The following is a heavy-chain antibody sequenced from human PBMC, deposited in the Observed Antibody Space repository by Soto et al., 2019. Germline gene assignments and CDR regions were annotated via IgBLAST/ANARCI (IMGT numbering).Heavy chain of an antibody. CDR2: TYYRSKWYN. J-gene: IGHJ6*02. D-gene: IGHD1-1*01. CDR3: ARGAVECMDV. V-gene: IGHV6-1*01. CDR1: GDSVSSNNAV. Sequence: SQTLSVTCAISGDSVSSNNAVWNWIRQSPSRGLEWLGRTYYRSKWYNNYGGSVKSRIIINPDTSKNHFSLQLNSVIPEDTAVYYCARGAVECMDVWGHGTTVTVSS.